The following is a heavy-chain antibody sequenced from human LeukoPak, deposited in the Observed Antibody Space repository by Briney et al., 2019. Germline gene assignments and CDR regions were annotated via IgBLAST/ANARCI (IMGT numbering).Heavy chain of an antibody. CDR2: IRSSRSYI. CDR1: GFTFSSYS. Sequence: GGSLRLSCAASGFTFSSYSMNWVRQAPGKGLEWVSSIRSSRSYIYYADSVKGRFTISRDNAKNSLYLQMNSLRAEDTAVYYCARSRSQDWFDPWGQGTLVTVSS. CDR3: ARSRSQDWFDP. V-gene: IGHV3-21*01. J-gene: IGHJ5*02.